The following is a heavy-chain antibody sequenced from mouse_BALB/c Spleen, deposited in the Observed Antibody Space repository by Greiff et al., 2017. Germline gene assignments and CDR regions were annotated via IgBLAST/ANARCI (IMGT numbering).Heavy chain of an antibody. CDR2: ISSGGSYT. CDR3: TRGGSTMIHYYAMDY. J-gene: IGHJ4*01. CDR1: GFTFSSYT. V-gene: IGHV5-6-4*01. D-gene: IGHD2-4*01. Sequence: DVKLVESGGGLVKPGGSLKLSCAASGFTFSSYTMSWVRQTPEKRLEWVATISSGGSYTYYPDSVKGRFTIARDNAKNTLYLQMSSLKSEDTAMYYCTRGGSTMIHYYAMDYWGQGTSVTVSS.